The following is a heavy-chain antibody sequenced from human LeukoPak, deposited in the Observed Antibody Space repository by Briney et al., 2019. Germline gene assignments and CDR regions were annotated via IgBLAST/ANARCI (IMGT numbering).Heavy chain of an antibody. J-gene: IGHJ4*02. V-gene: IGHV4-38-2*02. D-gene: IGHD5-18*01. CDR1: GYSISSGYY. Sequence: SETLSLTCTVSGYSISSGYYWGWIRQPPGKGLEWIGSIYHSGSTYYNPSLKSRVTISVDTSKNQFSLKLSSVTAADTAVYYCARVDLTAMAIDYWGQGTLVTVSS. CDR2: IYHSGST. CDR3: ARVDLTAMAIDY.